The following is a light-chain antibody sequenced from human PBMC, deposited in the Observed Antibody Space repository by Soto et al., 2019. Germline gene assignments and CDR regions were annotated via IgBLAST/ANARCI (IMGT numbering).Light chain of an antibody. V-gene: IGKV3-20*01. CDR2: GAS. CDR1: QSVRSAY. J-gene: IGKJ1*01. CDR3: QQYGGSPQT. Sequence: EIVLTQSPGTLSLFPGERATLSCRASQSVRSAYLAWYQQKPGQAPRLLIYGASSRATGVPDRFSGSGSGTDFTLTIRRLEPEDFAVYYCQQYGGSPQTFGPGTKVDIK.